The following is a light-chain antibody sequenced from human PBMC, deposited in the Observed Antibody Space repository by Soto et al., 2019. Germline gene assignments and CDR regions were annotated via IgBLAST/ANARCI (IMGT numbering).Light chain of an antibody. V-gene: IGKV3-11*01. CDR1: QSVSSY. Sequence: EFVLTQSPGTLSLSPGSRATXXXRASQSVSSYLAWYQQKPGQAPRLLIYDASNRATGIPARFSGSGSGTDFTLTISSLEPEDFAVFYCHQYGISPPTFGQGTKVDIK. CDR2: DAS. CDR3: HQYGISPPT. J-gene: IGKJ1*01.